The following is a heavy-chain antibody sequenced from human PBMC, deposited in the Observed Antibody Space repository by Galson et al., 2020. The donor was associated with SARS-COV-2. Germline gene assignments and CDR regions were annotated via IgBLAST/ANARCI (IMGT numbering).Heavy chain of an antibody. Sequence: TGGSLRLSCAASGFTFNNYAMNWVRQAPGKGLEWVSSISGRGGSTHYADSVKGRFTISRDNSNNTLYLQMISLRVEDTAVYYCAKLLADYDSSGPFDYWGQGTLVTVSS. V-gene: IGHV3-23*01. D-gene: IGHD3-22*01. CDR1: GFTFNNYA. CDR3: AKLLADYDSSGPFDY. J-gene: IGHJ4*02. CDR2: ISGRGGST.